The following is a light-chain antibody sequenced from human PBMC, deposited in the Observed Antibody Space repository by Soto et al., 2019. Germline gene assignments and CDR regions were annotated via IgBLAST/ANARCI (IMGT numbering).Light chain of an antibody. CDR3: KQRSYPIT. J-gene: IGKJ5*01. V-gene: IGKV3-11*01. CDR1: QSVTSSY. Sequence: EIVLTQSPVTVSFSPGERSTLSCRASQSVTSSYLAWYQQKPGQAPRLLIYDASHRATGIPVRFSGSGSDSDFTLTISSLEPEDFAVYYCKQRSYPITFGQGTRLEN. CDR2: DAS.